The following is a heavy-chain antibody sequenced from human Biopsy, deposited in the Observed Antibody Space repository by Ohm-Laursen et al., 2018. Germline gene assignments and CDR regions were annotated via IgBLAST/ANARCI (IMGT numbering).Heavy chain of an antibody. CDR3: ARDPLNGHKHFDY. Sequence: ASVKASCKASSYTFTDYNIRWMRQAPGQGLEWLGYINCKTGATNYAQKFQGTVTMTRDTSISTAYLALGSLRSADTAIYYCARDPLNGHKHFDYWGQGSLVTVSS. J-gene: IGHJ4*02. CDR2: INCKTGAT. CDR1: SYTFTDYN. D-gene: IGHD2-8*01. V-gene: IGHV1-2*02.